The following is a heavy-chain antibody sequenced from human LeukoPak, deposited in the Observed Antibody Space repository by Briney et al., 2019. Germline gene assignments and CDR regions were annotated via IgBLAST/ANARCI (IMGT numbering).Heavy chain of an antibody. D-gene: IGHD5-12*01. Sequence: PSETLSLTCTVSGGSVSSGSYYWSWIRQPPGKGLEWIGYIYYSGSTNYNPSLKSRVTISVDTSKNQSSLKLSSVTAADTAVYYCARVPYSGYEFTIDSWGQGTLVTVSS. CDR1: GGSVSSGSYY. J-gene: IGHJ4*02. V-gene: IGHV4-61*01. CDR2: IYYSGST. CDR3: ARVPYSGYEFTIDS.